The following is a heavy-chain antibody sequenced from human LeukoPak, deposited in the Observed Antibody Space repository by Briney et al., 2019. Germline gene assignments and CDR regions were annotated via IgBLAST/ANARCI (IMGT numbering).Heavy chain of an antibody. Sequence: GGSLRLSCAASGFTFSSYAMSWVRQAPGKGLEWVANIKQDGSEKYYVDSVKGRFTISRDNAKNSLYLQMNSLRAEDTAVYYCARAPGYYDSSGYYSFLYYFDYWGQGTLVTVSS. J-gene: IGHJ4*02. D-gene: IGHD3-22*01. CDR1: GFTFSSYA. CDR3: ARAPGYYDSSGYYSFLYYFDY. CDR2: IKQDGSEK. V-gene: IGHV3-7*01.